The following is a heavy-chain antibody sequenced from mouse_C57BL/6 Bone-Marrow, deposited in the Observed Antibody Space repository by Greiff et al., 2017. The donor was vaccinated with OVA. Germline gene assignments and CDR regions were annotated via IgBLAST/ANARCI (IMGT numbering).Heavy chain of an antibody. D-gene: IGHD1-1*01. CDR1: GYAFSSSW. Sequence: VQLQQSGPELVKPGASVKISCKVSGYAFSSSWMNWVKQRPGKGLEWIGRIYPGDGDTNYNGKFKGKATLTADKSSSTAYMQLSSLTSEDSAVYFCARRSYYSYAMDYWGQGTSVTVSS. CDR2: IYPGDGDT. J-gene: IGHJ4*01. CDR3: ARRSYYSYAMDY. V-gene: IGHV1-82*01.